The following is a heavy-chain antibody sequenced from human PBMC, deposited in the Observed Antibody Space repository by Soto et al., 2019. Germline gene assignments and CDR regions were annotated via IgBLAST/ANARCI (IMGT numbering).Heavy chain of an antibody. CDR3: ARDDEGGSYCDLGY. J-gene: IGHJ4*02. CDR1: GFTFSNYI. D-gene: IGHD3-10*01. Sequence: QVQLVESGGGVVQPGRSLRLSCAASGFTFSNYIMHWVRQAPGKGLERVAIILHDGNNKYYADYVKGRFTISRDNSKNTLYLQMNSLRTEDTAIYYCARDDEGGSYCDLGYWGQGTLVTVSS. V-gene: IGHV3-30-3*01. CDR2: ILHDGNNK.